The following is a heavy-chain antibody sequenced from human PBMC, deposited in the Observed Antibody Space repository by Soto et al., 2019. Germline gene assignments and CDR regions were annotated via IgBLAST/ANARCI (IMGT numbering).Heavy chain of an antibody. Sequence: ASVQVSCKASGYTFTGYYMHWVRQAPGQGLEWMGWINPNSGGTNYAQKFQGRVTMTRDTSISTAYMELSRLRSDDTAVYYCARDRGSGSPLYYYYGMDVWGQGTTVTVSS. V-gene: IGHV1-2*02. CDR3: ARDRGSGSPLYYYYGMDV. D-gene: IGHD1-26*01. J-gene: IGHJ6*02. CDR1: GYTFTGYY. CDR2: INPNSGGT.